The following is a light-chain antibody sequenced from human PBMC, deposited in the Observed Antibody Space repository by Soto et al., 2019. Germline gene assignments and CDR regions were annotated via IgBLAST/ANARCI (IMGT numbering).Light chain of an antibody. CDR1: STDVGGYNF. Sequence: QSVLTQPRSVSGSPGQSVTIFSTGTSTDVGGYNFVSWYQQHPGKAPKLMIYDVNKRPSGVPDRFSGSKSGNTASLNISGLQAEEEADYSCCSFAGSFVFGPGTKFPLL. J-gene: IGLJ1*01. CDR2: DVN. CDR3: CSFAGSFV. V-gene: IGLV2-11*01.